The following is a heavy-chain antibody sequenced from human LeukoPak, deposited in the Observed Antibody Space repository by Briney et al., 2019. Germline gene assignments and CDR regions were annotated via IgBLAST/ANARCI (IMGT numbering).Heavy chain of an antibody. D-gene: IGHD5-18*01. Sequence: GGSLRLSCAASRFTFSTYSMNWVRQAPGKGLEWVSSISSSSSYIYYADSVKGRFTISRDNAKNSLYLQMNSLRAEDTAVYYCARGEYSYGQDYWGQGTLVTVSS. J-gene: IGHJ4*02. CDR1: RFTFSTYS. CDR2: ISSSSSYI. V-gene: IGHV3-21*01. CDR3: ARGEYSYGQDY.